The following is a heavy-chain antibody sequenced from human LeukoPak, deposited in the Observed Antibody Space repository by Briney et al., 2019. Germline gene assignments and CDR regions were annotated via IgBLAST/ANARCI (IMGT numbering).Heavy chain of an antibody. D-gene: IGHD2-15*01. CDR2: ISSSSSYI. J-gene: IGHJ4*02. CDR3: ARDPSGCSGGSCYYRY. V-gene: IGHV3-21*01. Sequence: GGSLRLSCAASGFTFSSYSMNWVRQAPGKGLEWVSSISSSSSYIYYADSVKGRFTISRDSAKNSLYLQMNSLRAEDTAVYYCARDPSGCSGGSCYYRYWGQGTLVTVSS. CDR1: GFTFSSYS.